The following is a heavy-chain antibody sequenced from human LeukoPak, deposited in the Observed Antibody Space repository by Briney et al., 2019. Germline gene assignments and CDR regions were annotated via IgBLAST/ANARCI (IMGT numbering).Heavy chain of an antibody. CDR2: ISSSGSTI. CDR1: GFTFSDYY. CDR3: ARDSYGDYVRWFDP. V-gene: IGHV3-11*04. D-gene: IGHD4-17*01. J-gene: IGHJ5*02. Sequence: SGGSLRLSCAASGFTFSDYYMSWLRQAPGKGLGWVSYISSSGSTIYYADSVKGRFTISRDNAKNSLYLQMNSLRAEDTAVYYCARDSYGDYVRWFDPWGQGTLVTVSS.